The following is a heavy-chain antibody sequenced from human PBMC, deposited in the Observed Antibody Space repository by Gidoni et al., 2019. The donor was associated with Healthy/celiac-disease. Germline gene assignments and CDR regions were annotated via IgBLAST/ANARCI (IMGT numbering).Heavy chain of an antibody. Sequence: EVQLVESGGGLVKPGGSLRLSCAASGFTFSNGWMSWVRQAPGKGLEWVGRIKSKTDGGTTDYAAPVKGRFTISRDDSKNTLYLQMNSLKTEDTAVYYCTTDLVGRAAPYWGQGTLVTVSS. CDR3: TTDLVGRAAPY. CDR2: IKSKTDGGTT. J-gene: IGHJ4*02. CDR1: GFTFSNGW. D-gene: IGHD6-6*01. V-gene: IGHV3-15*01.